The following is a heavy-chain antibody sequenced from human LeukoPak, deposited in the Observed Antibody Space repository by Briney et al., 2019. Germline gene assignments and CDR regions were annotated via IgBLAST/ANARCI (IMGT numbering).Heavy chain of an antibody. D-gene: IGHD3-3*01. CDR2: IYTSGST. Sequence: PSETLSLTCTVSGGSISSYYWSWIRQPPGKGLEWIGYIYTSGSTNYNPSLKSRVTISVDTSKNQFSLKLSSVTAADTAVYYCAGGKTHDFWSGYPVDYWGQGTLVTVSS. J-gene: IGHJ4*02. CDR1: GGSISSYY. CDR3: AGGKTHDFWSGYPVDY. V-gene: IGHV4-4*08.